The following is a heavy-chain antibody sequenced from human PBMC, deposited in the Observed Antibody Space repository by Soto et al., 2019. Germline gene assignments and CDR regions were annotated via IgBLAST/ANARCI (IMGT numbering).Heavy chain of an antibody. CDR3: ATERDPDYYSY. D-gene: IGHD3-10*01. J-gene: IGHJ4*02. CDR1: GYTFTSYG. CDR2: ISAYNGNP. V-gene: IGHV1-18*01. Sequence: ASVKVSCKASGYTFTSYGISCVRQAPGQGLEWMGWISAYNGNPNYAQKLQGRVTMTTDTSTSTAYMELRSLRSDATVVYYCATERDPDYYSYWGKGTLVTVSS.